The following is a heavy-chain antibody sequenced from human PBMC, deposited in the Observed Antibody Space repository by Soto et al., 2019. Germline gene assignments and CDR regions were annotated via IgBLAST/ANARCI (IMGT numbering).Heavy chain of an antibody. Sequence: QVQLVQSGAEVKKPGASVKVSCKASGYTFTSYDINWVRQATGQGLEWMGWMNSNSGNTGYAQKFQGRVTMTRNTTISTAYMELSSLRSEDTAVYYCARGGSSGWYASYYYYGMDVWGQGSTVTVSS. J-gene: IGHJ6*02. D-gene: IGHD6-19*01. V-gene: IGHV1-8*01. CDR3: ARGGSSGWYASYYYYGMDV. CDR1: GYTFTSYD. CDR2: MNSNSGNT.